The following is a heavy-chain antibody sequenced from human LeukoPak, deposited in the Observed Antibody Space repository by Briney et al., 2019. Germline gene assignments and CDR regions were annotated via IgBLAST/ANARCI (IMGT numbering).Heavy chain of an antibody. Sequence: GRSLRLSCAASGFTFSTYGMHWVRQAPGKGLEWVAVIWYDGSIKYYADSVKGRFTISRDNSKNTLYLQMNSLRAEDTAVYYCASAVGPFDIWGQGTIVIVSS. D-gene: IGHD3-16*01. V-gene: IGHV3-33*01. CDR2: IWYDGSIK. CDR3: ASAVGPFDI. J-gene: IGHJ3*02. CDR1: GFTFSTYG.